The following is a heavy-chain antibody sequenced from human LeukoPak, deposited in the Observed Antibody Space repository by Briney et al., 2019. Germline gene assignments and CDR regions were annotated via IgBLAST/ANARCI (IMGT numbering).Heavy chain of an antibody. J-gene: IGHJ4*02. CDR2: VSYSGST. Sequence: SETLSLTCTVSGGSISSYYWSWVRQPPGKGLEWIGYVSYSGSTDYNPSLKSRVIISIDTSKNHFSLKLNSVTTADTAVYYCTRGAGWLIDYWGQGILVTVSS. CDR1: GGSISSYY. CDR3: TRGAGWLIDY. D-gene: IGHD3-16*01. V-gene: IGHV4-59*01.